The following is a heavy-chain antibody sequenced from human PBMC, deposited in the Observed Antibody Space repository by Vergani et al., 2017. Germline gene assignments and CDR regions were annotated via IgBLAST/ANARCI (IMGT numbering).Heavy chain of an antibody. V-gene: IGHV1-69*06. CDR3: AKDMGAIYPWQQLPPGHAFDI. D-gene: IGHD6-13*01. CDR1: GGTFSSYA. CDR2: IIPIFGTA. Sequence: QVQLVQSGAEVKKPGSSVKVSCKASGGTFSSYAISWVRQAPGQGLEWMGGIIPIFGTANYAQKFQGRVTITADKSTSTAYMELSSLRSEDTAVYYCAKDMGAIYPWQQLPPGHAFDIWGQGTMVTVSS. J-gene: IGHJ3*02.